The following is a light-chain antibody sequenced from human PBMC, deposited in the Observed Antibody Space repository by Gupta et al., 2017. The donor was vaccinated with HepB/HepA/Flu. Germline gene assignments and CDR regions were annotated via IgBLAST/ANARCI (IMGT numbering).Light chain of an antibody. Sequence: SYELTHPPSVSVSPGQTASITCSGDNLGDKYACWYQQKPGQYSVLVIYQDSKRPSGIPERFSGSNSGNTATLTISGTQAMDEADYYCQAWNSSTPVVFGGGTKLTVL. CDR2: QDS. CDR3: QAWNSSTPVV. V-gene: IGLV3-1*01. CDR1: NLGDKY. J-gene: IGLJ2*01.